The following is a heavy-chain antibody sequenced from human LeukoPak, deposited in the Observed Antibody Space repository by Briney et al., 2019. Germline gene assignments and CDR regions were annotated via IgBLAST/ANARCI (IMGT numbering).Heavy chain of an antibody. CDR3: ARDRREQWLYLVPRGYYFDY. D-gene: IGHD6-19*01. J-gene: IGHJ4*02. V-gene: IGHV1-2*02. Sequence: GASVKVSCKASGYTFTGYYMHWVRQAPGQGLEWMGWINPNSGGTNYAQKFQGRVTMTRDTSISTAYMELSRRRSDDTAVYYCARDRREQWLYLVPRGYYFDYWGQGTLVTVSS. CDR1: GYTFTGYY. CDR2: INPNSGGT.